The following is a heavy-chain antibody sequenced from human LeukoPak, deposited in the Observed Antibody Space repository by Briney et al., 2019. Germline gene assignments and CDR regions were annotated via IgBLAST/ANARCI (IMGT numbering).Heavy chain of an antibody. D-gene: IGHD1-26*01. CDR1: GGSISSSSYY. V-gene: IGHV4-39*01. CDR3: ARGAGREDDY. J-gene: IGHJ4*02. CDR2: IYYSGST. Sequence: KPSETLSLTCTVSGGSISSSSYYWGWIRQPPGKGLEWIGSIYYSGSTYYNPSLKSRVTISVDTSKNQFSLKLSSVTAADTAVYYCARGAGREDDYWGQGTLVTVSS.